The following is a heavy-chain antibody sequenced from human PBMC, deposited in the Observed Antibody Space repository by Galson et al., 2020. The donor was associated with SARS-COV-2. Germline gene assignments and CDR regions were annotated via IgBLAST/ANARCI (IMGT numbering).Heavy chain of an antibody. J-gene: IGHJ4*02. CDR1: GGSFSGYY. CDR3: AGYDDSSTYFDY. V-gene: IGHV4-34*01. Sequence: SQTLSLTCAVYGGSFSGYYWRWIRQPPGKGLEWIGEINHSGSTNYNPSLKSRVTISVDTSKNQFSLKLSSVTAADTAVYYCAGYDDSSTYFDYWGQGTLVTVSA. D-gene: IGHD3-22*01. CDR2: INHSGST.